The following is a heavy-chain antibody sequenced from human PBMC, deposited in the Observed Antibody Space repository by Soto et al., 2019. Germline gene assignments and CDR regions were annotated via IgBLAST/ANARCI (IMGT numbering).Heavy chain of an antibody. J-gene: IGHJ6*02. D-gene: IGHD3-16*01. CDR1: GGSISSYY. Sequence: SETLSLTCTVSGGSISSYYWSWIRQPAGKGLEWIGRIYTSGSTNYNPSLKSRVTMSVDTSKNQFSLKLSSVTAADTAVYYCARDTLAIRVPYSMDVWGQGTTVTVSS. CDR2: IYTSGST. CDR3: ARDTLAIRVPYSMDV. V-gene: IGHV4-4*07.